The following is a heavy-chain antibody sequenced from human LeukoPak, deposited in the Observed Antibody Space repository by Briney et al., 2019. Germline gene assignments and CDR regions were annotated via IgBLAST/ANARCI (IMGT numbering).Heavy chain of an antibody. CDR1: GFTLSSYS. J-gene: IGHJ3*02. D-gene: IGHD6-13*01. Sequence: GGSLRLSCAASGFTLSSYSMNWVRQAPGKGLEWVSSISSSSSYIYYADSVKGRFTISRDNAKNSLYLQMNSLRAEDTAVYYCAKVGYSSSWLLNDAFDIWGQGTMVTVSS. V-gene: IGHV3-21*01. CDR2: ISSSSSYI. CDR3: AKVGYSSSWLLNDAFDI.